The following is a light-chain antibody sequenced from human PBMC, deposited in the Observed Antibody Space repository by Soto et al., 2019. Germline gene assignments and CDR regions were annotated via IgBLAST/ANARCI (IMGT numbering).Light chain of an antibody. V-gene: IGLV1-44*01. CDR2: SNN. CDR3: AAWDDSLNGPM. CDR1: SSNIGSNT. J-gene: IGLJ3*02. Sequence: LTQPPSASGTPGQRVTISCSGSSSNIGSNTVNWYQQLPGTAPKLLIYSNNQRPSGVPDRFSGSKSGTSASLAISGLQSEDEADYYCAAWDDSLNGPMFGGGTKVTVL.